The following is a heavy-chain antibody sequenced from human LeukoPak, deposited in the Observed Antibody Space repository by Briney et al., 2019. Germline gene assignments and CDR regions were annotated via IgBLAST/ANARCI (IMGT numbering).Heavy chain of an antibody. Sequence: SETLSLTCTVSGGSISSGDYYWSWIRQPPGEGLEWIGYIYYSGSTYYNPSLKSRVTISVDTSKNQFSLKLSSVTAADTAVYYCASRYYDFWSGYYGTIDYWGQGTLVTVSS. CDR3: ASRYYDFWSGYYGTIDY. D-gene: IGHD3-3*01. CDR2: IYYSGST. V-gene: IGHV4-30-4*08. J-gene: IGHJ4*02. CDR1: GGSISSGDYY.